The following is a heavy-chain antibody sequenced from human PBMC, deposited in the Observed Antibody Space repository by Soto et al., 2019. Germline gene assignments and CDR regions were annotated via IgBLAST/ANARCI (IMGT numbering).Heavy chain of an antibody. CDR3: AKGVSHWWFDL. CDR1: GFTFSSYA. CDR2: ISGSGGST. Sequence: EVQLLESGGGLVQPGGSLRLSCAASGFTFSSYAMSWVRQAPGKGLEWVSSISGSGGSTYYADSVKGRFTMSRDNSKNTLYLQMNSLRAEDTAEYYCAKGVSHWWFDLWGRGTLVTVSS. D-gene: IGHD6-6*01. J-gene: IGHJ2*01. V-gene: IGHV3-23*01.